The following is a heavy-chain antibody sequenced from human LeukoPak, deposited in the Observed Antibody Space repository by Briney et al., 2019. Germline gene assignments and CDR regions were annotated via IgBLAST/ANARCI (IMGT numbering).Heavy chain of an antibody. CDR2: MFYTGST. Sequence: SQTLSLTCTVSGGSISSGGYYWSWIRQPPGKGLEWIGYMFYTGSTYYSPSLKSRVTISVDTSKNQFSLKLSSVTAADTAVYYCARRGYSYAFDYWGQGTLVTVSS. J-gene: IGHJ4*02. V-gene: IGHV4-30-4*08. D-gene: IGHD5-18*01. CDR3: ARRGYSYAFDY. CDR1: GGSISSGGYY.